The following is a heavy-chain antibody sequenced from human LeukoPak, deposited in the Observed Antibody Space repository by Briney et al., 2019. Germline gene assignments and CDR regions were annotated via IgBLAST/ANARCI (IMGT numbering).Heavy chain of an antibody. J-gene: IGHJ5*02. CDR1: GGTFSSYA. D-gene: IGHD6-13*01. V-gene: IGHV1-69*04. CDR2: IIPILGIA. CDR3: ARDLEEQQRENWFDP. Sequence: ASVKVSCKASGGTFSSYAISWVRQAPGQGLEWMGRIIPILGIANCAQKFQGRVTITADKSTSTAYMELSSLRSEDTAVYYCARDLEEQQRENWFDPWGQGTLVTVSS.